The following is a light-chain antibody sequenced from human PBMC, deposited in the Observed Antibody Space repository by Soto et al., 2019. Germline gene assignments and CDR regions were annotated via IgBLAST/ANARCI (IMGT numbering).Light chain of an antibody. J-gene: IGLJ1*01. CDR1: SSNIGNNY. CDR3: GTWDNSLSPPYV. Sequence: QSVLTQPPSVSAAPGQKVTISCSGSSSNIGNNYVPWYQQLPGTAPKLLIFENNKRPSGIPDRFSASKSGTSATLAITGLQTGDAADYYCGTWDNSLSPPYVFGTGTKVTVL. V-gene: IGLV1-51*02. CDR2: ENN.